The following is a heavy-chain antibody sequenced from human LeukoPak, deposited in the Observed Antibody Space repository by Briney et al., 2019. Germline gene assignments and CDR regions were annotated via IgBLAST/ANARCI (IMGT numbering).Heavy chain of an antibody. D-gene: IGHD1-26*01. CDR3: AKDVGKWESLHFFDY. CDR1: GFTFSSYD. V-gene: IGHV3-23*01. J-gene: IGHJ4*02. CDR2: ITNSGGST. Sequence: GGSLRLSCAASGFTFSSYDMSWVRQAPGKGLEWVSTITNSGGSTYYADSVKGRFTISRDDSRNTLYLQMNSLRGDDTAVYYCAKDVGKWESLHFFDYWGQGTLVTVSS.